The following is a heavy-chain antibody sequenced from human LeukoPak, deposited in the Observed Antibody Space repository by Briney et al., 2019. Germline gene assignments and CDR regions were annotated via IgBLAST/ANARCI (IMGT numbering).Heavy chain of an antibody. CDR1: GFHFRDYY. CDR2: ISSSGSST. J-gene: IGHJ1*01. D-gene: IGHD3-22*01. CDR3: ARGSYYYEDCGYYSAEYFHL. V-gene: IGHV3-11*06. Sequence: PGGSLRLSCAASGFHFRDYYMTWIRRAPGKGLEWLSYISSSGSSTNYAASVKGRFTVSRDNAKNSLFLQMDNLRLDDTAVYYCARGSYYYEDCGYYSAEYFHLWGQGTLVTVSS.